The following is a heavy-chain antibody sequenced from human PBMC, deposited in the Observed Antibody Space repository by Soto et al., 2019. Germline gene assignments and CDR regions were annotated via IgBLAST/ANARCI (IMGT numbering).Heavy chain of an antibody. CDR3: ATAKLLLPWLFDY. J-gene: IGHJ4*02. CDR2: IYSGGST. Sequence: GGSLRLSCAASGFTVSSNYMSWVRQAPGKGLEWVPVIYSGGSTYYADSVKGRFTISRDDSKNTLFLQMDSLRAEDTAVYYCATAKLLLPWLFDYWGQGTLVTVSS. CDR1: GFTVSSNY. V-gene: IGHV3-66*01. D-gene: IGHD2-15*01.